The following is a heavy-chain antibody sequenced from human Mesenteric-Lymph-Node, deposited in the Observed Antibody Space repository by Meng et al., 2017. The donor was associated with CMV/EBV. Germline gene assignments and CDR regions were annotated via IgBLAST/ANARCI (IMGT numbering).Heavy chain of an antibody. J-gene: IGHJ6*02. D-gene: IGHD4-11*01. CDR2: IIPIFGTT. V-gene: IGHV1-69*05. CDR1: GGTFSSYA. Sequence: SVKVSCKASGGTFSSYAISWVRQAPGQGLEWMGGIIPIFGTTTYAQKFQGRVTITTDESTSTAYMDLSSLRSEDSAVYYCARSSNSNYYYNMDVWGQGTTVTVSS. CDR3: ARSSNSNYYYNMDV.